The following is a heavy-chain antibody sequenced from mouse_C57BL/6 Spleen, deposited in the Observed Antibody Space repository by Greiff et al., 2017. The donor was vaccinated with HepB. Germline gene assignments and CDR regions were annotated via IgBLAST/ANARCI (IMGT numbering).Heavy chain of an antibody. CDR3: ARGDYGNHVGFAY. CDR2: IDPANGNT. V-gene: IGHV14-3*01. CDR1: GFNIKNTY. D-gene: IGHD2-1*01. J-gene: IGHJ3*01. Sequence: EVQLQQSVAELVRPGASVKLSCTASGFNIKNTYMHWVKQRPEQGLEWIGRIDPANGNTKYAPKFQGKATITADTSSNTAYLQLSSLTSEDTAIYYWARGDYGNHVGFAYWGQGTLVTVSA.